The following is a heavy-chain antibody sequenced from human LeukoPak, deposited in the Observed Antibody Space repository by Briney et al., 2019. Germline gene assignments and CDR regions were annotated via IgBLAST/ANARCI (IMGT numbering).Heavy chain of an antibody. CDR1: RGTFGSYA. D-gene: IGHD4-17*01. CDR3: ARDRPEADDYGDYRYCYYMDV. V-gene: IGHV1-69*13. CDR2: IIPIFGTA. Sequence: GASVKVSCKASRGTFGSYAISWVRQAPGQGLEWMGGIIPIFGTANYPQKFQGRVTITADESTSTAYMELSSLRSEDTAVYYCARDRPEADDYGDYRYCYYMDVWGKGTTVTISS. J-gene: IGHJ6*03.